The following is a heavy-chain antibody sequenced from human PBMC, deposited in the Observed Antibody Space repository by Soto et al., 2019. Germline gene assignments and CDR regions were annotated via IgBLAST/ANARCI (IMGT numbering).Heavy chain of an antibody. CDR2: ISSSSSTI. D-gene: IGHD3-22*01. J-gene: IGHJ3*02. Sequence: GGSLRLSCAASGFTFSSYSMNWVRQAPGKGLEWVSYISSSSSTIYYADSVKGRFTISRDNAKNSLYLQMNSLRAEDTAVYYCARNPRDSSGYYGAFDIWGQGTMVTVS. CDR3: ARNPRDSSGYYGAFDI. V-gene: IGHV3-48*01. CDR1: GFTFSSYS.